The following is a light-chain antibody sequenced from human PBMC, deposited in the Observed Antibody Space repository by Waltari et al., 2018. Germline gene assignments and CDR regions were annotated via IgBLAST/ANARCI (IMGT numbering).Light chain of an antibody. V-gene: IGLV2-14*01. J-gene: IGLJ1*01. CDR2: EVS. CDR3: SSYASSSTPYV. Sequence: QSALTQPASVSGSPGQSITISCTGTSSDVGGYNYVSWYQQHPGKAPNLMILEVSNRPSGVSKRFSGSKSGNTASLTISGLQAEDEADYYCSSYASSSTPYVFGTGTKVTVL. CDR1: SSDVGGYNY.